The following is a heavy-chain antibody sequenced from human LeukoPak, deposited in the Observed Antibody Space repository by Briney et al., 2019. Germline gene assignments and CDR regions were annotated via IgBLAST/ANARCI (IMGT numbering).Heavy chain of an antibody. Sequence: SETLSLTCTVSGGSISSYYWSWIRQPPGKGLEWIGYIYYSGSTNYNPSLKSRVTISVDTSKNQFSLKLSSVTAADTDVYYCARENGPYSSSWHIFDYWGQGTLVTVSS. CDR1: GGSISSYY. CDR3: ARENGPYSSSWHIFDY. D-gene: IGHD6-13*01. V-gene: IGHV4-59*01. J-gene: IGHJ4*02. CDR2: IYYSGST.